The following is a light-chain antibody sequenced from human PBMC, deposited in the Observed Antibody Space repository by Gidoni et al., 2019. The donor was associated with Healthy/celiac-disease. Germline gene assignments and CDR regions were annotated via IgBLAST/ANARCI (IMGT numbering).Light chain of an antibody. J-gene: IGKJ4*01. V-gene: IGKV1-39*01. CDR1: QSSSSY. CDR2: AAS. Sequence: DSQMTQSPSSLSASVGDRVTSTCRASQSSSSYLNWYQQKPGKAPKLLIYAASSLQSGVPSRFSGSGSGTDFTLTISSLQPEDFATYYCQQSYSTPLTFGGGTKVEIK. CDR3: QQSYSTPLT.